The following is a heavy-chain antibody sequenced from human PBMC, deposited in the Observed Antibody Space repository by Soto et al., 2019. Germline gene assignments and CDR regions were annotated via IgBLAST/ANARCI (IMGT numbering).Heavy chain of an antibody. V-gene: IGHV4-59*01. J-gene: IGHJ6*02. Sequence: PSETLSLTCIVSGDAIRSYYWSWIRQPPGKGLEWIEYISYTGSTHYNPSLKSRVTISADTSKNQFSLKLSSVTTADTALYYCAREGVAAPYYYYGMDVWGQGSTVTVSS. CDR1: GDAIRSYY. CDR2: ISYTGST. CDR3: AREGVAAPYYYYGMDV. D-gene: IGHD2-15*01.